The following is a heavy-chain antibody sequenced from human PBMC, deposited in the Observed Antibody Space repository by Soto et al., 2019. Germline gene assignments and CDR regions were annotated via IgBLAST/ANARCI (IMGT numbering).Heavy chain of an antibody. V-gene: IGHV4-31*03. CDR1: GGSISSGGYY. D-gene: IGHD3-16*01. CDR2: IYYSVST. Sequence: QVQLQESGPGLVKPSQTLSRTCTVSGGSISSGGYYWRWLRQHPGKGLEWIGYIYYSVSTYYHPSLKSRVTISVDTSKHQFSLKLSSVTAADTAVDYCASVPKAHGDYYGMYVWCQGTTVTVSS. CDR3: ASVPKAHGDYYGMYV. J-gene: IGHJ6*02.